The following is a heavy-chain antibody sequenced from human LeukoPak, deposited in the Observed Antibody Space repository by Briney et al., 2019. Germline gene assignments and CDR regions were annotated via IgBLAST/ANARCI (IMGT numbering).Heavy chain of an antibody. Sequence: SGGSLRLTCAPSGFSVSRYWVHWVRQAPGKGLVWVSRIYGAGTTTTYAGSVKGRFTISRDNAKNTVYLQMNSLRVEDTAVYYCARDLDYYDISSGTIDYWGQGTLVTVSS. CDR1: GFSVSRYW. D-gene: IGHD3-22*01. CDR3: ARDLDYYDISSGTIDY. J-gene: IGHJ4*02. V-gene: IGHV3-74*01. CDR2: IYGAGTTT.